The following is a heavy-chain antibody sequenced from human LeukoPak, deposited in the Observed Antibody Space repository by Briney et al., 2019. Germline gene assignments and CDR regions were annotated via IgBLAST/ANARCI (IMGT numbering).Heavy chain of an antibody. CDR2: ISDSGART. CDR1: GFTFSSYA. J-gene: IGHJ4*02. CDR3: ASDYFLDY. Sequence: GGSLRLSCAASGFTFSSYAMTWVRQAPGKGLEWVSTISDSGARTNYADSAKGRFTISRDNSMNTLYLQMNSLRADDTAVYYCASDYFLDYWGQGTLVTVSS. V-gene: IGHV3-23*01. D-gene: IGHD6-25*01.